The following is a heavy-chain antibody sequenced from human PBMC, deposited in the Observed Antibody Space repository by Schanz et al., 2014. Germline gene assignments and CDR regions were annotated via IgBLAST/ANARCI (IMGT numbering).Heavy chain of an antibody. Sequence: EVQLVESGGGLVQPGGSLRLSCAASGFTFSSYAMSWVRQAPGKGLEYISAISNNGDSTYYADSVKGRFTISRDNSKNTLYLQLGSLSAEDTAVYFCARDNRYYLFDYWGQGALVTVSS. J-gene: IGHJ4*02. CDR3: ARDNRYYLFDY. CDR2: ISNNGDST. CDR1: GFTFSSYA. D-gene: IGHD3-16*02. V-gene: IGHV3-64*07.